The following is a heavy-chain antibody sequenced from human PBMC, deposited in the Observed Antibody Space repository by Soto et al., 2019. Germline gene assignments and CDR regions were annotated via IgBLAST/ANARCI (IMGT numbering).Heavy chain of an antibody. V-gene: IGHV3-30-3*01. Sequence: GGSLRLSCAASGFNFSSYTMHWVRLAPGKGLEWVAIISYDGSNRYNADSVKGRFTISRDNSKNTLYLQMNSLTTEDTAVYYCARYNTPMALYFYGMDVWGQGTTVTVSS. D-gene: IGHD5-18*01. CDR2: ISYDGSNR. J-gene: IGHJ6*02. CDR3: ARYNTPMALYFYGMDV. CDR1: GFNFSSYT.